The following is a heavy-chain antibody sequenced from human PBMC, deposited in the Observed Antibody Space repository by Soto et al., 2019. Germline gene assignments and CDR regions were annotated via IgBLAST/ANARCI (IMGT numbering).Heavy chain of an antibody. D-gene: IGHD6-13*01. CDR3: ARGGQLAAHGYYYYYYGMDV. Sequence: PSETLSLTCADSGGSISSGGYSWSWIRQPPGKGLEWIGYIYHSGSTYYNPSLKSRVTISVDRSKNQFSLKLSSVTAADTAVYYCARGGQLAAHGYYYYYYGMDVWGQGTTVTVSS. CDR1: GGSISSGGYS. CDR2: IYHSGST. V-gene: IGHV4-30-2*01. J-gene: IGHJ6*02.